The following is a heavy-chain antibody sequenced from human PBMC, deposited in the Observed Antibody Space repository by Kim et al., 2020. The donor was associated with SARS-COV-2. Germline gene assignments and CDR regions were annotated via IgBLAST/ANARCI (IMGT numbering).Heavy chain of an antibody. CDR3: TRGGYCSGGRCFYRWFDP. D-gene: IGHD2-15*01. V-gene: IGHV4-34*01. J-gene: IGHJ5*02. Sequence: LKSRVTISVDTSKKQFSLKLKSVTAADTAVYYCTRGGYCSGGRCFYRWFDPWGQGTLVTVSS.